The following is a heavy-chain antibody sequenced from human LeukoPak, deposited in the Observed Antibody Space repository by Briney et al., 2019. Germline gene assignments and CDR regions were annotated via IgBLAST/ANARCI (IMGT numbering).Heavy chain of an antibody. Sequence: GASVKVSCKASGGTFSSYAISWVRQAPGQGLEWMGRIIPILGIANYAQKFQGRVTITADKSTSTAYTELSSLRSEDTAVYYCARGCSGGSCSFDYWGQGTLVTVSS. CDR2: IIPILGIA. V-gene: IGHV1-69*04. D-gene: IGHD2-15*01. J-gene: IGHJ4*02. CDR1: GGTFSSYA. CDR3: ARGCSGGSCSFDY.